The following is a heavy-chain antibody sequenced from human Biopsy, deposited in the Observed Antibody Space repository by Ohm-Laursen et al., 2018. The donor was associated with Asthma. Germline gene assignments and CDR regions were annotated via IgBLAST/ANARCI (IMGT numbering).Heavy chain of an antibody. Sequence: SSVKVSCKSLGGTFNTYVIGWVRQAPGQGLEWMGGINSVFGTTTYPQKFQDRVTITADDSTSTVYMELSNLRSEDTAVYYCARKAGSCISRTCYSLDFWGQGTLVTASS. CDR3: ARKAGSCISRTCYSLDF. V-gene: IGHV1-69*01. D-gene: IGHD2-2*01. CDR1: GGTFNTYV. CDR2: INSVFGTT. J-gene: IGHJ4*02.